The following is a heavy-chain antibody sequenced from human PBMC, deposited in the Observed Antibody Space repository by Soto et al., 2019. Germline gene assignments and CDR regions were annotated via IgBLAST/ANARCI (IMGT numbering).Heavy chain of an antibody. CDR2: IIPIFGTA. CDR1: GGTFSSYA. J-gene: IGHJ6*02. CDR3: ASPTYYYDSSGYYSGVGYYYYGMDV. D-gene: IGHD3-22*01. V-gene: IGHV1-69*12. Sequence: QVQLVQSGAEVKKPGSSVKVSCKASGGTFSSYAISWVRQAPGQGLEWMGGIIPIFGTANYAQKFQGRVTITADESTSTAYMELSSLRSEDTAVYYCASPTYYYDSSGYYSGVGYYYYGMDVWGQGTTVTVSS.